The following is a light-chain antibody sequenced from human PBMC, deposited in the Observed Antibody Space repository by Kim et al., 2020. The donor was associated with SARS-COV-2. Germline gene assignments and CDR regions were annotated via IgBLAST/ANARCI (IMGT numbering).Light chain of an antibody. CDR3: LSYTSRITFV. Sequence: GQSITISCTGTSSDVGFSNHVSWYQQHPGKAPKLVIYEVARRPSGVSSRFSASKSDNTASLTISGLQAEDEADYYCLSYTSRITFVFGTGTQVTVL. V-gene: IGLV2-23*02. CDR1: SSDVGFSNH. J-gene: IGLJ1*01. CDR2: EVA.